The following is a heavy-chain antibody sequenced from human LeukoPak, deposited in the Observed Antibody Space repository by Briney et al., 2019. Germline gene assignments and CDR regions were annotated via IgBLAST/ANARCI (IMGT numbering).Heavy chain of an antibody. V-gene: IGHV4-31*03. CDR3: AREPVHSYALDYSDY. D-gene: IGHD5-18*01. CDR2: IYYSGST. CDR1: GGSISSGGYY. Sequence: SETLSLTCTVSGGSISSGGYYWNWIRQHPGKGLEWIGYIYYSGSTYYNPSLKSRVTISVDTSKNQFSLKLSSVTAADTAVYYCAREPVHSYALDYSDYWGQGTLVTVSS. J-gene: IGHJ4*02.